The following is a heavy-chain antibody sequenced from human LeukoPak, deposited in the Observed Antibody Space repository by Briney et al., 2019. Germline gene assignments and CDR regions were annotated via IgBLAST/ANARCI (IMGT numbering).Heavy chain of an antibody. D-gene: IGHD4-23*01. CDR1: GYTFTSYG. V-gene: IGHV1-18*01. Sequence: ASVKVSCKASGYTFTSYGISWVRQAPGRGLEWMGWISAYNGNTNYAQNLQGRVTMTTDTSTSTAYMELRSLRSDDTAVYYCARVDYGGHSDFDHFDYWGQGTLVTVSS. CDR3: ARVDYGGHSDFDHFDY. J-gene: IGHJ4*02. CDR2: ISAYNGNT.